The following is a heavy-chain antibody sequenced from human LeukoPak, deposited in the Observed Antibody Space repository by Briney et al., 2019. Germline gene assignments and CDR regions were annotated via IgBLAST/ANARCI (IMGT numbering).Heavy chain of an antibody. CDR2: IYYNGNN. J-gene: IGHJ5*01. CDR1: GVSISSAGYY. V-gene: IGHV4-39*01. D-gene: IGHD3/OR15-3a*01. CDR3: ARLCWSFGLVKAHLDS. Sequence: SETLSLTCTASGVSISSAGYYWAWIRQPPGKGLEWIGTIYYNGNNYYNPSLKSRVTLSADTSKRQFSLKLSSVTAADTAVYYCARLCWSFGLVKAHLDSWGQGTLVSVSS.